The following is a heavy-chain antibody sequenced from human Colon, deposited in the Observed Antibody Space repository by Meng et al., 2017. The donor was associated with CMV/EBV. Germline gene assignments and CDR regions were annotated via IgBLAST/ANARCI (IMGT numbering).Heavy chain of an antibody. Sequence: GGSLRLSCVASGFTFNTYGMHWVRQAPGKGLEGVAFIQYDATKEYYIESVMGRFTISRDNAKNLVFLQMESLRAEDAAVYHCAREVRGITNSGFIIIPLDDWGQGTLVTVSS. CDR1: GFTFNTYG. V-gene: IGHV3-30*02. CDR2: IQYDATKE. D-gene: IGHD3-10*01. CDR3: AREVRGITNSGFIIIPLDD. J-gene: IGHJ4*02.